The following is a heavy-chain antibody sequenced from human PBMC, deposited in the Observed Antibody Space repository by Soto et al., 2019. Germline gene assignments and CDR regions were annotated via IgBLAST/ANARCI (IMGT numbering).Heavy chain of an antibody. D-gene: IGHD6-19*01. V-gene: IGHV3-73*01. Sequence: EVQLVESGGGLVQPGGSLKLSCAASGFTFSGSAMHWVRQASGKGLEWVGRIRSKANSYATAYAASVKGRFTISRDDSKNTAYLQMNSLKTEDTAVYYCTRRDSSDPHWGQGTLVTVSS. CDR1: GFTFSGSA. CDR3: TRRDSSDPH. CDR2: IRSKANSYAT. J-gene: IGHJ4*02.